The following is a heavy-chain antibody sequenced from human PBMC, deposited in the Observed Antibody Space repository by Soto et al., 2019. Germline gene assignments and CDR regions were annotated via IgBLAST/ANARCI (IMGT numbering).Heavy chain of an antibody. D-gene: IGHD2-15*01. CDR3: ARIVADP. J-gene: IGHJ5*02. V-gene: IGHV3-9*01. CDR2: ISWNSGSI. CDR1: GFTFDDYA. Sequence: PGGSLRLSCAASGFTFDDYAMHWVRQAPGKGLEWVSGISWNSGSIGYADSVKGRFTISRDNAKNSLYLQMNSLRAEDTALYYCARIVADPWGQGTLVTVSS.